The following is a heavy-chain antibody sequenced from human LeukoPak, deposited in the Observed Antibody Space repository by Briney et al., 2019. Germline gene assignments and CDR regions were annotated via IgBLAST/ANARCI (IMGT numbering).Heavy chain of an antibody. CDR2: ISGYSGNT. D-gene: IGHD6-19*01. J-gene: IGHJ4*02. V-gene: IGHV1-18*01. Sequence: GASVKVSCKASGYTFTSYGLSWVRQAPGQGLEWMGWISGYSGNTNYAQKLQGRVTMTADTSTSTAYMELRSLRSDDTAVYYCARDNALAVALDYCGQGTLVTVSS. CDR1: GYTFTSYG. CDR3: ARDNALAVALDY.